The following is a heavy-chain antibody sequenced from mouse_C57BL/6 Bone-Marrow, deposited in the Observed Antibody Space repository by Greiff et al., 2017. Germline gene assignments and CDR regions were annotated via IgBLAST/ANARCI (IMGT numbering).Heavy chain of an antibody. CDR1: GFNIKDDY. J-gene: IGHJ3*01. CDR3: SYTWVAY. V-gene: IGHV14-4*01. Sequence: VQLKQSGAELVRPGASVKLSCTASGFNIKDDYMHWVKQRPEQGLEWIGWIDPENGDTEYASKFQGKATITADTSSNTAYLQLSSLTSEDTAVYYSSYTWVAYWGQGTLVTVSA. CDR2: IDPENGDT. D-gene: IGHD2-12*01.